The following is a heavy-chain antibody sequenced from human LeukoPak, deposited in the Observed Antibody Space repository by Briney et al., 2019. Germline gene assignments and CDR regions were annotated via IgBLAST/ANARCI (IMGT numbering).Heavy chain of an antibody. V-gene: IGHV3-23*01. J-gene: IGHJ6*02. Sequence: GGSLRLSCAASGFTFSSYAMSWVRQAPGKGLEWVSAISGSGGSTYYADSVKGRFTISRDNSKNTLYLQMNSLRAEDTAVYYCAKDLGATVTNYYYYGMDVWGQGTTVTVSS. CDR3: AKDLGATVTNYYYYGMDV. CDR2: ISGSGGST. D-gene: IGHD4-17*01. CDR1: GFTFSSYA.